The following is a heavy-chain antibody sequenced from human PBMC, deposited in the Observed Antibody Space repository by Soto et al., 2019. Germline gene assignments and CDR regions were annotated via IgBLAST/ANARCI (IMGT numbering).Heavy chain of an antibody. Sequence: QIQLVQSGGGVKTPGASVKVSCTTSRYTFTSHGIAWVRQAPGQGLEWMGWISTFNGKTDYAQKFQGRVTMTADTITGTVAMELRSLRSDDTAVYFCARLLTEGATFREDAFDLWGQGTKVTVSS. J-gene: IGHJ3*01. D-gene: IGHD3-9*01. CDR3: ARLLTEGATFREDAFDL. CDR1: RYTFTSHG. V-gene: IGHV1-18*01. CDR2: ISTFNGKT.